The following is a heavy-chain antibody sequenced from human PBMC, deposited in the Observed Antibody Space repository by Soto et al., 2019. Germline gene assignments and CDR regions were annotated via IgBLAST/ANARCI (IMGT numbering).Heavy chain of an antibody. CDR2: INSDGSST. J-gene: IGHJ4*02. V-gene: IGHV3-74*01. CDR1: GFTFSSYW. D-gene: IGHD3-22*01. CDR3: PRVYYYDSSGYYSTY. Sequence: PGGSLRLSCAASGFTFSSYWMHWVRQAPGKGLVWVSRINSDGSSTSYADSVKGRFTISRDNAKNTLYLQMNSLRAEDTAVYYCPRVYYYDSSGYYSTYWGKGTRVPVSP.